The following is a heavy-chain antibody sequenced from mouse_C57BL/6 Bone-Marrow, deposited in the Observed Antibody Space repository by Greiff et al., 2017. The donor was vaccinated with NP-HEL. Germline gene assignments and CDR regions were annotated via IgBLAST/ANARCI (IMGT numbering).Heavy chain of an antibody. CDR3: ARITTTYYAMDY. Sequence: QVQLQQPGAELVKPGASVKMSCKASGYTFTSYWITWVKQRPGQGLEWIGDIYPGSGSTNYNEKFKSKATLTVDASSSTAYMQLSSLTSEDSAVYYCARITTTYYAMDYWGQGTSVTVSS. D-gene: IGHD1-1*01. CDR2: IYPGSGST. J-gene: IGHJ4*01. V-gene: IGHV1-55*01. CDR1: GYTFTSYW.